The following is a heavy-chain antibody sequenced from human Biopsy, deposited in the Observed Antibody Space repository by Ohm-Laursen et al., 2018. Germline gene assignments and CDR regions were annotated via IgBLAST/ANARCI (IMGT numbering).Heavy chain of an antibody. CDR1: GYTFTTYY. Sequence: ASVKVSCNESGYTFTTYYLHWVRQAPGQGLEWMGRINPNNDNTVYAQRFQGRVTMTKDTSTSTVYMDLNSLTFDDSAVYYCARGPRGLVAITATAYYFDLWGQGSLVTVSS. V-gene: IGHV1-46*01. J-gene: IGHJ4*02. D-gene: IGHD3-22*01. CDR2: INPNNDNT. CDR3: ARGPRGLVAITATAYYFDL.